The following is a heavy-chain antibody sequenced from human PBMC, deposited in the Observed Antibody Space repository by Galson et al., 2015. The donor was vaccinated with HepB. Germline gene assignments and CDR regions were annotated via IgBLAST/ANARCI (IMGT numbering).Heavy chain of an antibody. CDR1: GYSFTSYW. CDR3: AREVATIQGYYYYYYGMDV. CDR2: IDPSDSYT. J-gene: IGHJ6*02. V-gene: IGHV5-10-1*01. Sequence: QSGAEVKKPGESLRISCKGSGYSFTSYWISWVRQMPGKGLEWMGKIDPSDSYTNYSPSFQGHVTISADKSISTAYLQWSSLKASDTAMYYCAREVATIQGYYYYYYGMDVWGQGTTVTVSS. D-gene: IGHD5-12*01.